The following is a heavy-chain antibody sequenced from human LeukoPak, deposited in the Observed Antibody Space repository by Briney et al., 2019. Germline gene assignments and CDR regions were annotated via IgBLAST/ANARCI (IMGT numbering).Heavy chain of an antibody. CDR1: GYTFTGYY. J-gene: IGHJ3*02. CDR2: INPNSGGT. V-gene: IGHV1-2*02. Sequence: ASVKVSCKASGYTFTGYYMHWVRQAPGQGLEWMGWINPNSGGTNYAQKFQGRVTMTRDTSISTAYMELSRLRSDDTAVYYCASPYDSSGYYFDAFDIWGQGTMVTVSS. D-gene: IGHD3-22*01. CDR3: ASPYDSSGYYFDAFDI.